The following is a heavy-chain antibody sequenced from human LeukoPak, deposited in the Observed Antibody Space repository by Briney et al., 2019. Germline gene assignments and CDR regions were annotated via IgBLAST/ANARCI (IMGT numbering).Heavy chain of an antibody. J-gene: IGHJ4*02. Sequence: PSETLSLTCTVSGGSISSYYWSWIRQPAGKGLEWIGRIYTSGSTNYNPSLKSRVTISVDKSKNQFSLKLTSVTAADTAVYYCARRGSISGWSFDYWGQGIQVTVFS. CDR1: GGSISSYY. D-gene: IGHD6-19*01. V-gene: IGHV4-4*07. CDR3: ARRGSISGWSFDY. CDR2: IYTSGST.